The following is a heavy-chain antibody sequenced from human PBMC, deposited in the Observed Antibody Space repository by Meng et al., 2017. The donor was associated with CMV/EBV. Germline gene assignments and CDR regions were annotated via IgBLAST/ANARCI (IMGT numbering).Heavy chain of an antibody. J-gene: IGHJ4*02. D-gene: IGHD2-2*01. V-gene: IGHV4-34*01. Sequence: SETLSLTCAVYGGSFSGYYWSWIRQPPGKGLEWIGEINHSGSTNYNPSLKSRVTISVDTSKNQFFLKLSSVTAADTAVYYCARGGYAVVPAATHYWGQGTLVTVSS. CDR1: GGSFSGYY. CDR2: INHSGST. CDR3: ARGGYAVVPAATHY.